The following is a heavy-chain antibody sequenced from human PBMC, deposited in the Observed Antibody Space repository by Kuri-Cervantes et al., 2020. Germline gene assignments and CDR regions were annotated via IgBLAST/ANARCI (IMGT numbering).Heavy chain of an antibody. CDR2: ISSSSTI. CDR3: ARAERQYYDFWSGYSYYYYYMDV. Sequence: GESLKISCAASGFTFSSYSMNWVRQAPGKGLEWVSYISSSSTIYYADSVKGRFTISRDNAKNSLYLQMNSLRAEDTAVYYCARAERQYYDFWSGYSYYYYYMDVWGKGTTVTVSS. D-gene: IGHD3-3*01. V-gene: IGHV3-48*04. J-gene: IGHJ6*03. CDR1: GFTFSSYS.